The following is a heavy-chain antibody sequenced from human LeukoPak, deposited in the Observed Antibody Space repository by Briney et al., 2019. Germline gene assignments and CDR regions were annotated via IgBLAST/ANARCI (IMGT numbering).Heavy chain of an antibody. V-gene: IGHV1-2*02. CDR2: INPNSGGT. D-gene: IGHD3-10*01. J-gene: IGHJ4*02. CDR1: GYTFTGYY. CDR3: ARDLRKLLWFGELFTETPYYFDY. Sequence: ASVKVSCKASGYTFTGYYMHWVRQAPGQGLEWMGWINPNSGGTNYAQKFQGRVTMTRDTSISTAYMELSRLRSDDTAVYYCARDLRKLLWFGELFTETPYYFDYWGQGTLVTVSS.